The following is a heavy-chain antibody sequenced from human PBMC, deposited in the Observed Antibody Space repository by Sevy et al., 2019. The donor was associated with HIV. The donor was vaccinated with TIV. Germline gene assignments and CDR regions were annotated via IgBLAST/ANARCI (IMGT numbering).Heavy chain of an antibody. CDR1: GYTFTGYY. D-gene: IGHD3-22*01. Sequence: ASVKVSCKASGYTFTGYYMHWVRQAPGQGLEWMGWINPNSGGTNYAQKFQGRVTMTRDTSISTAYMELSRLRSDDTAVYYCARERETTFNYYDSRGAFDIWGQGTMVTVSS. CDR3: ARERETTFNYYDSRGAFDI. V-gene: IGHV1-2*02. CDR2: INPNSGGT. J-gene: IGHJ3*02.